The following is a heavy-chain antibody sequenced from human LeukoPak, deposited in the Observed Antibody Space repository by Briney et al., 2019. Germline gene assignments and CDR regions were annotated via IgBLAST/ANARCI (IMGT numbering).Heavy chain of an antibody. J-gene: IGHJ4*02. CDR2: IKQDGSEK. Sequence: GGSLRLSCEASGFTFSSYWMSWVRQAPGKGLEWVANIKQDGSEKYYVDSVKGRFTISRDNAKNSLYLQMNSLRAEDTAVYYCARDRPKVGATTLFDYWGQGTLVTVSS. CDR3: ARDRPKVGATTLFDY. CDR1: GFTFSSYW. D-gene: IGHD1-26*01. V-gene: IGHV3-7*01.